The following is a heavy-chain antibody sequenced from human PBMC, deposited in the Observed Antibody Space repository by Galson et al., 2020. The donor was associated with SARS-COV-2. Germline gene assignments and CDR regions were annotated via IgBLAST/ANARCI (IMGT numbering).Heavy chain of an antibody. J-gene: IGHJ4*01. CDR2: KNPYSGNT. D-gene: IGHD6-19*01. V-gene: IGHV1-8*01. CDR3: ARGPPDSSIDY. CDR1: GYTFTSYD. Sequence: ASVQVSCKASGYTFTSYDIIWVRQASGQGLEWVGWKNPYSGNTGFAQTFQGRLTMTRNTSISTAYMDLTGLRSEDTAVYYCARGPPDSSIDYWGHGTLVTVSS.